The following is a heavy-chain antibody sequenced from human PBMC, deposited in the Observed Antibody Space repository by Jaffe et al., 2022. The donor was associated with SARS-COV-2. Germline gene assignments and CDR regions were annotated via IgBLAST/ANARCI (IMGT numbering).Heavy chain of an antibody. D-gene: IGHD4-17*01. V-gene: IGHV3-7*03. CDR2: IKQDGGEK. Sequence: EVQLVESGGGLVQPGGSLRLSCAASGFTFSNYWMNWVRQAPGKGLEWVACIKQDGGEKYHVDSVKGRFTISRDTAQNTLYLQMNSLRADDTAVYYCARGSYYGDRYWYYDLWGRGTLVTVSS. CDR1: GFTFSNYW. CDR3: ARGSYYGDRYWYYDL. J-gene: IGHJ2*01.